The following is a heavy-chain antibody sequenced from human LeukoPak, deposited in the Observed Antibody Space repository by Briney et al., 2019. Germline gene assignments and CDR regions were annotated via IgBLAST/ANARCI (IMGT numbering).Heavy chain of an antibody. CDR1: GFTFSSYG. J-gene: IGHJ4*02. D-gene: IGHD1-26*01. Sequence: GGSLRLSCAASGFTFSSYGMHWVRQAPGKGPEWVALIWYDGSNKYYADSVKGRFTISRDNSKNTLYLQMNSLRAEDTALYYCAKDWSCDYWGQGTLVTVSS. CDR2: IWYDGSNK. V-gene: IGHV3-33*06. CDR3: AKDWSCDY.